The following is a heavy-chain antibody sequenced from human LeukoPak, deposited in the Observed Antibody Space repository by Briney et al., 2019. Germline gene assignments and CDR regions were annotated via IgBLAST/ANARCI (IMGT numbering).Heavy chain of an antibody. Sequence: GASVKVSCKASGGTFSSYAISWVRQAPGQGLEWMGGIIPIFGTANYAQKFQGRVTITADESTSTAYMELSSLRSEDTAVYYCAREYDFWSGYCMDVWGQGTTVTVSS. CDR2: IIPIFGTA. J-gene: IGHJ6*02. CDR3: AREYDFWSGYCMDV. D-gene: IGHD3-3*01. CDR1: GGTFSSYA. V-gene: IGHV1-69*13.